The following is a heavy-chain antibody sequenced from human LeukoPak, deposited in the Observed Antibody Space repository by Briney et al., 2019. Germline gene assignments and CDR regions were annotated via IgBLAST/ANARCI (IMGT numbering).Heavy chain of an antibody. D-gene: IGHD2-21*02. J-gene: IGHJ4*02. CDR1: GYSFTAFY. Sequence: ASVKVSCKTSGYSFTAFYIHWVRQAPGQGLEWMGWIHPRRGGTNYAQKFQGRVIMTRDTSISTAYMELSRLGSDDTAVYYCARGGSTDSIHSCGGNCYFLDYWGQGTLVTVSS. CDR3: ARGGSTDSIHSCGGNCYFLDY. V-gene: IGHV1-2*02. CDR2: IHPRRGGT.